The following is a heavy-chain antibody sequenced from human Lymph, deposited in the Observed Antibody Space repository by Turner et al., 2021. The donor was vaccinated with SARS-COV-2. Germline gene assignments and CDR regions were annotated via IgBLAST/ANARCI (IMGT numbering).Heavy chain of an antibody. CDR3: ARVGPGGFDY. Sequence: QVQLVQSGAEVKKPGASVKVSCKASGYTFTSYYMHWVRQAPGQGLEWMGIINPSGDSQTYAQKFQGRVTMTTDTSTSTVYMELSSLRSEDTAVYYCARVGPGGFDYWGQGTPVTVSS. J-gene: IGHJ4*02. V-gene: IGHV1-46*01. CDR1: GYTFTSYY. D-gene: IGHD2-15*01. CDR2: INPSGDSQ.